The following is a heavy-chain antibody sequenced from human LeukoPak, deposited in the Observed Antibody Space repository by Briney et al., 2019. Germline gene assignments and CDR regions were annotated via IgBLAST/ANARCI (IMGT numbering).Heavy chain of an antibody. CDR1: GGSFSGYY. V-gene: IGHV4-34*01. CDR3: ARGLYFYYYGSGSYFDY. D-gene: IGHD3-10*01. Sequence: SETLSLTCAVYGGSFSGYYWSWIRQPPGKGLEWIGEINHSASTNYNPSLKSRVTISVDTSKNQFSLKLSSVTAADTAVYYCARGLYFYYYGSGSYFDYWGQGTLVTVSS. J-gene: IGHJ4*02. CDR2: INHSAST.